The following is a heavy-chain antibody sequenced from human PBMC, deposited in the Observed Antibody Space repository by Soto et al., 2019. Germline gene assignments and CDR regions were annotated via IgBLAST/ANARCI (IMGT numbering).Heavy chain of an antibody. J-gene: IGHJ6*02. D-gene: IGHD2-21*02. CDR2: INHSGST. Sequence: PSETLSLTCAVYGGSFSGYYWSWIRQPPGKGLEWIGEINHSGSTNYNPSLKSRVTISVDTSKNQFSLKLSSVTAADTAVYYCARAIPYCGGDCSNRPYYYYGMDVWGQGTTVTVS. V-gene: IGHV4-34*01. CDR1: GGSFSGYY. CDR3: ARAIPYCGGDCSNRPYYYYGMDV.